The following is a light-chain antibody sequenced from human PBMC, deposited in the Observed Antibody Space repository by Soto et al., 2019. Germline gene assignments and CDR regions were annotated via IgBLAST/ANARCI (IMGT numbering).Light chain of an antibody. J-gene: IGKJ1*01. Sequence: IQMTQSPSTLSAFVGDRVTITCRASQRISVWLAWYQQKPGKAPNLLMYNASTLESGVPSRFSGSGSGTLFTLTISSLQSDDVATYYCQQYDSYPWTFGPGTKVAIK. CDR3: QQYDSYPWT. V-gene: IGKV1-5*03. CDR2: NAS. CDR1: QRISVW.